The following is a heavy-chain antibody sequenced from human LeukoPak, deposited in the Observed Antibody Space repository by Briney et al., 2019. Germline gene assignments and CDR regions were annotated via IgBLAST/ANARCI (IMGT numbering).Heavy chain of an antibody. Sequence: SETLALTCSVSGGSISSCTYSWGWIRQPPGKGLEWIGSFSCSGSTYYNPSLKSRVTISVDTSKSQFSLYMDSVTAADTAVYYCARDWNRYAYWGQGTLVTVSS. CDR3: ARDWNRYAY. CDR2: FSCSGST. CDR1: GGSISSCTYS. D-gene: IGHD1-1*01. V-gene: IGHV4-39*07. J-gene: IGHJ4*02.